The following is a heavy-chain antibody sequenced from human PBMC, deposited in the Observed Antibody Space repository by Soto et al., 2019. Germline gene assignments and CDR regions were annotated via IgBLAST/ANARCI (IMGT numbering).Heavy chain of an antibody. V-gene: IGHV3-30*18. D-gene: IGHD3-22*01. CDR3: AKDRWQVYPENYYDSSEIFDY. CDR1: GFTFSSYG. Sequence: SLRLSCAASGFTFSSYGMHWVRQAPGKGLEWVAVISYDGSNKYYADSVKGRFTISRDNSKNTLYLQMNSLRAEDTAVYYCAKDRWQVYPENYYDSSEIFDYWGQGTLVTVSS. J-gene: IGHJ4*02. CDR2: ISYDGSNK.